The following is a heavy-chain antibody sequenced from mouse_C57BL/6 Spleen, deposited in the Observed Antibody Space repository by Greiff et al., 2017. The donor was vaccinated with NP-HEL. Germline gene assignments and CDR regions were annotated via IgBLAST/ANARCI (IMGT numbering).Heavy chain of an antibody. J-gene: IGHJ1*03. CDR3: ARPPYFDV. V-gene: IGHV5-17*01. CDR2: ISSGSSTI. CDR1: GFTFSDYG. Sequence: EVKLVESGGGLVKPGGSLKLSCAASGFTFSDYGMHWVRQAPEKGLEWVAYISSGSSTIYYADTVKGRFTISRDNAKNTLFLQMTSLRSEDTAMYYCARPPYFDVWGTGTTVTVSS.